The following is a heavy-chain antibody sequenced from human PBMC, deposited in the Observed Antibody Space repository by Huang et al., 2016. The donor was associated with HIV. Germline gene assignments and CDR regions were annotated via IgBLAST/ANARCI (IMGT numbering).Heavy chain of an antibody. Sequence: QVQLVESGGGVVQPGRTLRLSCAASGFIFSTYAIHWVRQAPGKGLECVAVRSDDGSNKFVAESVKGRFTISRDNSKNTAHLQMNSLRPDDTAVYFCARALAIAVFDSWGQGTLVTVSS. V-gene: IGHV3-30-3*01. CDR1: GFIFSTYA. CDR3: ARALAIAVFDS. J-gene: IGHJ4*02. CDR2: RSDDGSNK. D-gene: IGHD6-19*01.